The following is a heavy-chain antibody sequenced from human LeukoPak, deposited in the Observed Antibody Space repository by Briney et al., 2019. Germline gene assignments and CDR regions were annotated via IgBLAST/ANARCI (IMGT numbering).Heavy chain of an antibody. CDR3: ARLGALHDAFDV. CDR1: GDSVRSYY. Sequence: PSETLSLTCTVSGDSVRSYYWSWIRQPPGKGLEWIGNIHYSGSTKYSSSLKSRVTISVDTSKNQFSLRVTSLTAADTAVYYCARLGALHDAFDVWGQGTLVTVSS. CDR2: IHYSGST. D-gene: IGHD3-16*01. V-gene: IGHV4-59*02. J-gene: IGHJ3*01.